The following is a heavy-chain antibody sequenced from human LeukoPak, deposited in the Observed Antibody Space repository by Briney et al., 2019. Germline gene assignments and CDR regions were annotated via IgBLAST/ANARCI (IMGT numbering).Heavy chain of an antibody. V-gene: IGHV3-23*01. Sequence: AGGTLRLSCAASGFTFSSYGMSWVRQAPGKGLEWVSAISGSGGSTYYADSVKGRFTISRDNSKNTVFLQMNSLRAEDTAVYYCAKDLHYGSADYWGQGTLVTVSS. D-gene: IGHD3-10*01. CDR2: ISGSGGST. CDR3: AKDLHYGSADY. J-gene: IGHJ4*02. CDR1: GFTFSSYG.